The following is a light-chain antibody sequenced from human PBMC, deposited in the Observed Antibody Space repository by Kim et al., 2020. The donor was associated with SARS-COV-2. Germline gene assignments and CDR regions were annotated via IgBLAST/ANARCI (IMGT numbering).Light chain of an antibody. CDR3: QAWDSSILYV. Sequence: SYELTQPPSVSVSPGQTVSITCSGDKLGNKHACWYQQKPGQSPVLVIYQDNKRPSGIPEQFSGSNSGNTATLTISGAQAMDEADYYCQAWDSSILYVFGTGTKVTVL. CDR1: KLGNKH. CDR2: QDN. J-gene: IGLJ1*01. V-gene: IGLV3-1*01.